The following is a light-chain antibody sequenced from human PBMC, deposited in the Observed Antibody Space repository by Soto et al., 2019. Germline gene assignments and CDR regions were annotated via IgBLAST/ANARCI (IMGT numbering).Light chain of an antibody. CDR2: DAS. CDR3: HQYNSWPPGT. Sequence: EIVLTQSPSILSLSPGERATLSCKSSQSISRSLAWYQKKPGQAPRLLVSDASTRATGIPARFSGSGSGTELTLTISSLQSEDFALYYCHQYNSWPPGTFGQGTKVDI. CDR1: QSISRS. V-gene: IGKV3-15*01. J-gene: IGKJ2*01.